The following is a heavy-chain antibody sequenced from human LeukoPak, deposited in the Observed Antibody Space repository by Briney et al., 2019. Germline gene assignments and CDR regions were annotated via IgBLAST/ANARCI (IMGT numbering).Heavy chain of an antibody. D-gene: IGHD6-13*01. CDR2: INSDGSST. V-gene: IGHV3-74*01. J-gene: IGHJ4*02. Sequence: GGSLRLSCAASGFTFSSYAMGWVRQAPGKGLVWVSRINSDGSSTSYADSVRGRFTISRDNAKNTLYLQMNSLRAEDTAVYYCARGYSSSWSSLFGYWGQGTLVTVSS. CDR3: ARGYSSSWSSLFGY. CDR1: GFTFSSYA.